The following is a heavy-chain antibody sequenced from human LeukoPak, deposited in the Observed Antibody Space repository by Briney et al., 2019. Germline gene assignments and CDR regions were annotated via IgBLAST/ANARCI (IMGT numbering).Heavy chain of an antibody. V-gene: IGHV4-59*08. D-gene: IGHD3-9*01. CDR1: GGSISSYY. CDR3: ARHSKYYDILTGYSTYYFDY. CDR2: IYYSGST. J-gene: IGHJ4*02. Sequence: SETLSLTCTVSGGSISSYYWSWIRQPPGKGLEWIGYIYYSGSTNYNPSLKSRVTISVDTSKNQFSLKLSSVTAADTAVYYCARHSKYYDILTGYSTYYFDYWGQGTLVTVSP.